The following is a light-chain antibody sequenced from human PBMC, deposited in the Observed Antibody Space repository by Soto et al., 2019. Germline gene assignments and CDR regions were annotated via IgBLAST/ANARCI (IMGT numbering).Light chain of an antibody. CDR3: QQSYSTPLT. V-gene: IGKV1-39*01. J-gene: IGKJ4*01. Sequence: DIQMTQSPSSLSASVGDRVTITCRASQSISSYLNWYQQKPGKAPKLLIYAASSLQSGVPSRFSGSGSGTDFTLTISSLXXXXXXXYYCQQSYSTPLTFGGGTKVXXX. CDR2: AAS. CDR1: QSISSY.